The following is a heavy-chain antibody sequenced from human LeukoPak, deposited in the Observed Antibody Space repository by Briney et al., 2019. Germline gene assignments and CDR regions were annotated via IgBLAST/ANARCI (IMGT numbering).Heavy chain of an antibody. V-gene: IGHV5-51*01. J-gene: IGHJ6*03. CDR3: ARGVPRRYYYDSSGRAFYYYYYMDV. Sequence: GESLKISCKGSGYSFTSYWIGWVRQMPGKGLEWMGIIYPGDSDTRYSPSFQGQVTISADKSISTAYLQWSSLKASDTAMYYCARGVPRRYYYDSSGRAFYYYYYMDVWGKGTTVTVSS. CDR2: IYPGDSDT. D-gene: IGHD3-22*01. CDR1: GYSFTSYW.